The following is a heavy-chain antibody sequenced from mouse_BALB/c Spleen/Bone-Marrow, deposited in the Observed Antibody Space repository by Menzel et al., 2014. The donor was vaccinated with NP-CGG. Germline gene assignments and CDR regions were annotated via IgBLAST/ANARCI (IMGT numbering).Heavy chain of an antibody. CDR1: GFTFTNYY. J-gene: IGHJ3*01. Sequence: LVESGAELVKPGTSVKMSCKASGFTFTNYYIYWVKQRPGQGLEWIGEINPTNGVTNFNEKFMTKATLTVDKSSSTAYMQVSSLPSYDSAVYSCKPLGRFACWGQGTLVTVSA. CDR3: KPLGRFAC. V-gene: IGHV1S81*02. D-gene: IGHD4-1*01. CDR2: INPTNGVT.